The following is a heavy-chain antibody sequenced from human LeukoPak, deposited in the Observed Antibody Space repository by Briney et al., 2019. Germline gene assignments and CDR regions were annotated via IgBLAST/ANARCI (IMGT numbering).Heavy chain of an antibody. Sequence: GGSLRLSCAASGFTFSSYGMHWVRQAPGKGLEWVAVISYDGSNKYYADSVKGRFTISRDNSKNTLYLQMNSLRAEDTAVYYCAREDYYYYGMDVWGQGTTVTVSS. V-gene: IGHV3-30*03. CDR2: ISYDGSNK. CDR3: AREDYYYYGMDV. CDR1: GFTFSSYG. J-gene: IGHJ6*02.